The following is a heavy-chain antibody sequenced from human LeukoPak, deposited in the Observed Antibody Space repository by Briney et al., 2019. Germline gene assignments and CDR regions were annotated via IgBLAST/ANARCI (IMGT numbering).Heavy chain of an antibody. J-gene: IGHJ4*02. CDR2: IDPSDSYT. CDR1: GYNFTSYW. CDR3: ARLRDGSIDY. V-gene: IGHV5-10-1*01. Sequence: GESLQISCKGSGYNFTSYWISWVRQMPGKGLEWMGRIDPSDSYTNYSPSFQGHVTISTDKSIFTAYLQWSSLKASDTAMYYCARLRDGSIDYWGQGTLVTVSS.